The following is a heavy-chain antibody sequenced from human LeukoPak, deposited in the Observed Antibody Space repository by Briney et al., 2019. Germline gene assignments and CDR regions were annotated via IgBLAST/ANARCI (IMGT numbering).Heavy chain of an antibody. Sequence: GGSLRLSCAASGFTFSRYNMNWVRQAPGKGLEWISYISSSSSIKYYADSLKGRFTISRDNAKNSLYLQMNSLRAEDTAVYYCARRAGAYSHPYDYWGQGTLVTVSS. CDR1: GFTFSRYN. CDR3: ARRAGAYSHPYDY. J-gene: IGHJ4*02. CDR2: ISSSSSIK. V-gene: IGHV3-48*01. D-gene: IGHD4/OR15-4a*01.